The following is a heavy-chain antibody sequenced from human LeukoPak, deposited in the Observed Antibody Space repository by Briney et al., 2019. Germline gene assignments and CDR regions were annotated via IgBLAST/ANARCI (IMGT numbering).Heavy chain of an antibody. CDR1: GFTFSTYS. CDR2: ISSSSSYI. Sequence: GGSLRLSCAASGFTFSTYSINWVRQAPGKGLEWVSSISSSSSYIYYADSVKGRFTISRDNAKNSLFLQMNSLRAEDTAVYYCARALRIYYYFDYWGQGTLVTVSS. V-gene: IGHV3-21*04. D-gene: IGHD1-26*01. CDR3: ARALRIYYYFDY. J-gene: IGHJ4*02.